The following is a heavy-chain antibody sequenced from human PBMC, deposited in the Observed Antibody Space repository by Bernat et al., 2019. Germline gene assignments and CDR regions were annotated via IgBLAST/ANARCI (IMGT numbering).Heavy chain of an antibody. CDR1: GFTFSSYE. Sequence: EVQLVESGGGLVQPGGSLRLSCAASGFTFSSYEMNWVRQAPGKGLEWVSYISSSGSTIYYADSVKGRFTISRDNAKNSLYLQMNSLRAEDTAVYYCARERPDEEPYSSGFDYWGQGTLVTVSS. J-gene: IGHJ4*02. CDR3: ARERPDEEPYSSGFDY. D-gene: IGHD6-19*01. CDR2: ISSSGSTI. V-gene: IGHV3-48*03.